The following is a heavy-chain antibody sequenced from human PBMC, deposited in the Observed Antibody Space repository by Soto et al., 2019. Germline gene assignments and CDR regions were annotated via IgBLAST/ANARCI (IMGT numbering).Heavy chain of an antibody. V-gene: IGHV4-59*01. CDR3: ARDSGTYYGASAY. J-gene: IGHJ4*02. Sequence: SETLSLTWTVSGGSIGSDYWSWLRQPPGKGLEWIGYISYSGSTNYNPSLKRRVTISVDTSKNQFSLRLSSVTAADTAFYYCARDSGTYYGASAYWGQGTLVTVSS. CDR2: ISYSGST. CDR1: GGSIGSDY. D-gene: IGHD1-26*01.